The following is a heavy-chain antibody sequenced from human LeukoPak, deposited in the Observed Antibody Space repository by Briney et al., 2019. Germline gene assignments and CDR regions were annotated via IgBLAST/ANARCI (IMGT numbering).Heavy chain of an antibody. CDR1: GYTFSGNY. J-gene: IGHJ5*02. CDR2: INPNSGGT. D-gene: IGHD1-26*01. Sequence: GPSVKVSCKASGYTFSGNYMHWVRQAPGQGLEWMGWINPNSGGTNYAQKFQGRVTMTRDTSISTAYMELSRLRSDDTAVYYCARSRELEYYNWFDPWGQGTLVTVSS. CDR3: ARSRELEYYNWFDP. V-gene: IGHV1-2*02.